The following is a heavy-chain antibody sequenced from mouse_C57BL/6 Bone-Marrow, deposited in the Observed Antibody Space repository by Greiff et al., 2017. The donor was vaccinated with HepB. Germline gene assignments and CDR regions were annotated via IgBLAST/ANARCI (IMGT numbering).Heavy chain of an antibody. Sequence: VQLQESGPGLVQPSQSLSITCTVSGFSLTSYGVHWVRQSPGKGLEWLGVIWSGGSTDYNAAFISRLSISKDNSKSQVFFKMNSLQADDTAIYYCARRRAHSNYYGSSYEAYWGQGTLVTVSA. CDR2: IWSGGST. V-gene: IGHV2-2*01. D-gene: IGHD1-1*01. CDR1: GFSLTSYG. CDR3: ARRRAHSNYYGSSYEAY. J-gene: IGHJ3*01.